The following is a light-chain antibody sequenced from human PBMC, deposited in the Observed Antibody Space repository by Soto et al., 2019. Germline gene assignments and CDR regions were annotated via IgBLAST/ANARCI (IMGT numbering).Light chain of an antibody. J-gene: IGLJ1*01. CDR2: DVT. Sequence: HSVLGQPASVSGSPGQSITISCTGTSSDVGGYEYVSWYQHQPDKAPKLIIYDVTNRPSGVSTRFSGSKSGNTASLTISGIQTEDEADYYCASITRSSTSVFGTGTKVTVL. CDR3: ASITRSSTSV. V-gene: IGLV2-14*01. CDR1: SSDVGGYEY.